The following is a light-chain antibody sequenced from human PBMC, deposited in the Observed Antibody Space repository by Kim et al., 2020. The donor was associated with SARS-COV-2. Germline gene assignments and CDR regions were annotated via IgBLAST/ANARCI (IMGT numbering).Light chain of an antibody. CDR1: SHRSYY. CDR2: GKN. CDR3: NSRDSSGNHLV. Sequence: ALGQKVRITCKGYSHRSYYASCYQQKPGQAPVLVIYGKNNRPSGIPDRFSGSSSGNTASLTITGAQAEDEADYYCNSRDSSGNHLVFGGGTQLTVL. J-gene: IGLJ2*01. V-gene: IGLV3-19*01.